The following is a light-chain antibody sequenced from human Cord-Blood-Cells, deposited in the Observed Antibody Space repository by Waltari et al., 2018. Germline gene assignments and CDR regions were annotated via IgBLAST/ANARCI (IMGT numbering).Light chain of an antibody. CDR2: RNN. J-gene: IGLJ3*02. CDR1: ISNIRSNY. V-gene: IGLV1-47*01. Sequence: QSVLTHPPPASGTAGQRLTIYCSARISNIRSNYVSWYQQRPGTAPKLLIYRNNQRPSGVPDRFSGSKSGTSASLAISGLRSEDEADYYCAAWDDSLSGRVFGGGTKLTVL. CDR3: AAWDDSLSGRV.